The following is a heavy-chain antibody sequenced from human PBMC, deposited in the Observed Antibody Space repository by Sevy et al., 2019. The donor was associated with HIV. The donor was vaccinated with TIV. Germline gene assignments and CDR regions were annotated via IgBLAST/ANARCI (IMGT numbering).Heavy chain of an antibody. CDR1: GASISTYY. D-gene: IGHD2-15*01. J-gene: IGHJ4*02. Sequence: SETLSLTCTVSGASISTYYWTWIRQPAGKGLEYLGRLYGTGSTNHNPSLKSRVTMAIDKYKNQFSLLLRSVTAADTAIYDGARARSEDAGPTSIGPFDYWGQGTLVTVSS. V-gene: IGHV4-4*07. CDR3: ARARSEDAGPTSIGPFDY. CDR2: LYGTGST.